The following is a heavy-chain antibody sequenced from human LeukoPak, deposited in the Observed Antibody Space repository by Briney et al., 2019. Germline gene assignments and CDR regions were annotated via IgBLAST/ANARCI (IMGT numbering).Heavy chain of an antibody. CDR2: IAFDGSNA. J-gene: IGHJ6*02. Sequence: GGSLRLSCVASGFTFSVCAMHWVRQAPGKGLEWVAVIAFDGSNALYADSVKGRFTISRDISKSTLYLEMNSLKAEDSAIYYCSRGRYGDYSRSGYFYGMDVWGQGTTVTVSS. D-gene: IGHD4-17*01. V-gene: IGHV3-30-3*01. CDR1: GFTFSVCA. CDR3: SRGRYGDYSRSGYFYGMDV.